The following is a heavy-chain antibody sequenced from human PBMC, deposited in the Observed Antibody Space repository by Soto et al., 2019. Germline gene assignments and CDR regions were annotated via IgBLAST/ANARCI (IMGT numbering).Heavy chain of an antibody. Sequence: SETLSLTCAVYGGSFSGYYWSWIRQPPGKGLEWIGEINHSGSTNYNPSLKSRVTISVDTSKNQFSLKLSSVTAADTAVYYCALATDYGDYFVRDYWGQGTLVTVSS. CDR2: INHSGST. CDR1: GGSFSGYY. D-gene: IGHD4-17*01. V-gene: IGHV4-34*01. CDR3: ALATDYGDYFVRDY. J-gene: IGHJ4*02.